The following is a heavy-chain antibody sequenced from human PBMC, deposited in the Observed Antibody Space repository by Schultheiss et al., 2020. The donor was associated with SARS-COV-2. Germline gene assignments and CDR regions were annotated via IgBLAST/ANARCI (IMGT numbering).Heavy chain of an antibody. D-gene: IGHD2-2*01. CDR1: GFTFSNYW. CDR2: INRDGSST. CDR3: AKEARPFSSTCYDY. V-gene: IGHV3-74*01. J-gene: IGHJ4*02. Sequence: GESLKISCAASGFTFSNYWMHWVRQAPGKGLVWVSRINRDGSSTNYADSVKGRFTISRDNAKNTLYLQINSLRAEDTAVYYCAKEARPFSSTCYDYWGQGTPVTVSS.